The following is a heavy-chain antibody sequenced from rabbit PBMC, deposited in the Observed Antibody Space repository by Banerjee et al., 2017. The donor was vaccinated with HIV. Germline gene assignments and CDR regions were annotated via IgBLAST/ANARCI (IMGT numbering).Heavy chain of an antibody. V-gene: IGHV1S45*01. D-gene: IGHD7-1*01. CDR3: ARDGYAGYGYPNL. CDR1: GFSFSNKYV. CDR2: INTSSGNT. J-gene: IGHJ4*01. Sequence: QEQLEESGGDLVKPEGSLTLTCTASGFSFSNKYVMCWVRQAPGKGLEWIACINTSSGNTVYATWAKGRFTISRTSSTTVALQMTSLTAAVTATYFCARDGYAGYGYPNLWGPGTLSPS.